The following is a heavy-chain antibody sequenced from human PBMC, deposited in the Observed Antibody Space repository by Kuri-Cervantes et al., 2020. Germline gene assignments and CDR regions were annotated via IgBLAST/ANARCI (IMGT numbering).Heavy chain of an antibody. CDR2: IYHSGST. Sequence: SETLSLTCTVSGDSISTYYWSWIRQPPGEGLEWIANIYHSGSTYYNPSLKSRVTISIDTSKNQFSLKLTSVTAADTAVYYCARVPIHYYDSGPYWYYFDKWGQGTLVTVSS. V-gene: IGHV4-59*01. CDR1: GDSISTYY. D-gene: IGHD3-22*01. CDR3: ARVPIHYYDSGPYWYYFDK. J-gene: IGHJ4*02.